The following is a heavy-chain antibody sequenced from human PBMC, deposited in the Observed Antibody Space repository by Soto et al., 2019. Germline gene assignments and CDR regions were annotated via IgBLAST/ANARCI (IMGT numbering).Heavy chain of an antibody. V-gene: IGHV3-23*01. CDR2: ISGGGDYT. CDR3: AKVLVVLGTEALDY. J-gene: IGHJ4*02. CDR1: GGSISSSSYY. D-gene: IGHD3-22*01. Sequence: PSETLSLTCTVSGGSISSSSYYWGWIRQPPGKGLEWVSDISGGGDYTYYADSVKGRFTISRDNSKNTLYLQMNTLRAEDTAVYYCAKVLVVLGTEALDYWGQGTLVTVS.